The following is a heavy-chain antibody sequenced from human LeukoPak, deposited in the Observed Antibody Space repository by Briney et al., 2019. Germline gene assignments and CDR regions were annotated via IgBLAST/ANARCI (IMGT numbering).Heavy chain of an antibody. CDR2: IYSGGST. Sequence: GGSLRLSCAASGFTVSSNYMSWVRQAPGKGLEWVSVIYSGGSTYYADSVKGRFTISRDNSKNTLYLQMNSLRAEDTAVYYCASGSGYYLYYFDYWGQGTLVTVSS. V-gene: IGHV3-53*01. D-gene: IGHD3-22*01. CDR3: ASGSGYYLYYFDY. CDR1: GFTVSSNY. J-gene: IGHJ4*02.